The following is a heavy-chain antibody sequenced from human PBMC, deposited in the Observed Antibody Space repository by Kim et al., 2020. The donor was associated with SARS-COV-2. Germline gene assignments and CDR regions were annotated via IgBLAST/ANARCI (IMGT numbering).Heavy chain of an antibody. Sequence: ASVKVSCKASGYTFTGYYMHWVRQAPGQGREWMGWINPNSGGTNYAQKFQGRVTMTRDTSISTAYMELSRLRSDDTAVYYCARDESIAAAGGGYWGQGTLVTVSS. V-gene: IGHV1-2*02. CDR1: GYTFTGYY. J-gene: IGHJ4*02. D-gene: IGHD6-13*01. CDR2: INPNSGGT. CDR3: ARDESIAAAGGGY.